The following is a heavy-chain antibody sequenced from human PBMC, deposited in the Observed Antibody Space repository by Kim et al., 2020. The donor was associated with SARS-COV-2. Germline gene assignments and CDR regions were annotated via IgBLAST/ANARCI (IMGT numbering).Heavy chain of an antibody. J-gene: IGHJ4*02. CDR2: IIPIFGTA. CDR1: GGTFRSYA. V-gene: IGHV1-69*13. CDR3: AVGYSYGYVYFDY. Sequence: SVKVSCKASGGTFRSYAISWVRQAPGQGLEWMGGIIPIFGTANYAQKFQGRVTITADEYTSTAYMELSSLRSEDTAVYYCAVGYSYGYVYFDYWGQGTLVTVSS. D-gene: IGHD5-18*01.